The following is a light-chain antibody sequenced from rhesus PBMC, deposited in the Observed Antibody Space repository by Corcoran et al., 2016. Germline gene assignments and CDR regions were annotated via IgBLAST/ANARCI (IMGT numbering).Light chain of an antibody. J-gene: IGKJ1*01. CDR2: GAS. CDR3: YQHSSGWT. CDR1: QSVSSY. V-gene: IGKV3-10*01. Sequence: QVILTQSPATLSLSPGERATLSCRASQSVSSYLAWYQQKPGQAPRLLIYGASSRATGFPDRFSGSGSGTDFPLTFSSLGPEDVGVYPCYQHSSGWTFGQGTKVGIK.